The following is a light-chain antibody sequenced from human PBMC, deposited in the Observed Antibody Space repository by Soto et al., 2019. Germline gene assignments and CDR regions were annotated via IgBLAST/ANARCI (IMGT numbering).Light chain of an antibody. CDR1: QNINSN. J-gene: IGKJ4*02. V-gene: IGKV3-15*01. CDR2: RAS. CDR3: KQYTAWLLGE. Sequence: EIVMTQSPATLSLSPGERATLTCRASQNINSNLAWYQQKPGQAPRLFIFRASSRATGIPARFSGSGSGTEYKLASSIVQYEKRAVYYCKQYTAWLLGEFAGGTKLDIK.